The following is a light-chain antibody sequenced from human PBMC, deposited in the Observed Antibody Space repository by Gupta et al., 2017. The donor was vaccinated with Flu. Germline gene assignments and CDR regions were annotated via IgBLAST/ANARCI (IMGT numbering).Light chain of an antibody. V-gene: IGLV2-23*02. CDR1: STYLASYNL. CDR3: CSYAGGYV. Sequence: GTSTYLASYNLVSWYQQHPGKAPRLIIYEVAKRPSGVSNRFSGSKSGDTASLTISGLQDDDEGDYYCCSYAGGYVFGIGTRVTVL. CDR2: EVA. J-gene: IGLJ1*01.